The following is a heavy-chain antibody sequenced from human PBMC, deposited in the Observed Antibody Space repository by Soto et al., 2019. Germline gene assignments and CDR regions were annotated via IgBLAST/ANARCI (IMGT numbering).Heavy chain of an antibody. CDR2: IYYSGST. V-gene: IGHV4-39*01. CDR3: ARRDGAGWYYFDY. D-gene: IGHD6-19*01. J-gene: IGHJ4*02. CDR1: GGSISSRNYY. Sequence: PSETLSLTCAVSGGSISSRNYYWGWIRQPPGKGLEWIGRIYYSGSTYYNPSLRSRVTMSVDTSKNQFSLKLTSVTAADTAVYYCARRDGAGWYYFDYWGQGTLVTVSS.